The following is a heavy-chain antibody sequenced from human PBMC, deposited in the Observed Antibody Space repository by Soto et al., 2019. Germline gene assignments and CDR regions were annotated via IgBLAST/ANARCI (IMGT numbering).Heavy chain of an antibody. CDR1: GGSISSGGYY. J-gene: IGHJ4*02. D-gene: IGHD3-9*01. CDR2: IYYSGST. CDR3: ARLLRYFDWLLQGGYYFDY. Sequence: SETLSLTCTVSGGSISSGGYYWSWIRQHPGKGLEWIGYIYYSGSTYYNPSLKSRVTISVDTSKNQFSLKLSSVTAADTAVYYCARLLRYFDWLLQGGYYFDYWGQGTLVTVSS. V-gene: IGHV4-31*03.